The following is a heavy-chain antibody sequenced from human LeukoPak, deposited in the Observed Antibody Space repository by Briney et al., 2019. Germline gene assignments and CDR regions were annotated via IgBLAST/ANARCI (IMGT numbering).Heavy chain of an antibody. V-gene: IGHV1-2*06. Sequence: ASVKVSCKASGYTFTGYYMHWVRQAPGQGLEWMGRINPNSGGTNYAQKFQGRVTMTRDTSISTAYMELSRLKSDVTAVYYCARDMGFLRSNSEFDYWGQGTLVTVSS. J-gene: IGHJ4*02. CDR1: GYTFTGYY. D-gene: IGHD4-11*01. CDR2: INPNSGGT. CDR3: ARDMGFLRSNSEFDY.